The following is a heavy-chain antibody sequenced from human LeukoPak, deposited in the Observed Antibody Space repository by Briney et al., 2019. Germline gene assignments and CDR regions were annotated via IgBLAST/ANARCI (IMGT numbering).Heavy chain of an antibody. V-gene: IGHV4-59*01. CDR3: ARGTDGFDI. CDR2: IYYTGIT. Sequence: SETLSLTCTVSGDSISSYYWSWIRQPPGKGLEWIAYIYYTGITNYNPSLKTRVTISVDTSKNQFSLKLSSVTAAGTAVYYCARGTDGFDIWGQGTMVTVSS. CDR1: GDSISSYY. J-gene: IGHJ3*02.